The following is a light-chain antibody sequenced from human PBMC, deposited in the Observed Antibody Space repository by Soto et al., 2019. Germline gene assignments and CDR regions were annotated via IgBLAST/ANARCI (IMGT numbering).Light chain of an antibody. Sequence: QSVLTQPASVSGSTGQSITITCTGTNTEVGGYKLVSWYQQHPGKVPKVVIYEGSKRPSGVSNRFSGSKSGNTASLTISGLQAEDEAYYYCWSYAGNTIFVFGGGTKLTVL. CDR3: WSYAGNTIFV. J-gene: IGLJ2*01. CDR1: NTEVGGYKL. V-gene: IGLV2-23*03. CDR2: EGS.